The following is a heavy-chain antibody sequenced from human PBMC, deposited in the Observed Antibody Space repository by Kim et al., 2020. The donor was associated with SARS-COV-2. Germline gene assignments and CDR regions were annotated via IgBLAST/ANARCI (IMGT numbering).Heavy chain of an antibody. V-gene: IGHV3-33*05. CDR3: ARVGDY. CDR2: YEGINQ. Sequence: YEGINQYYADSVKGRFTISRDNSKNTLYLQMNSLRAEDTAVYYCARVGDYWGQGTLVTVSS. J-gene: IGHJ4*02.